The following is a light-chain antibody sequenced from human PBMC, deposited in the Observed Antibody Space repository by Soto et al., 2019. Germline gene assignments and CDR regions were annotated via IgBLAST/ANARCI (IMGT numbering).Light chain of an antibody. CDR3: KHPARLPSP. J-gene: IGKJ1*01. CDR2: RAS. Sequence: DIKWAQARRARSGCTCGWATYSCRNSQSVSSSYLAWYQQKPGQAPRLVIYRASSRATGIPDRFSGSGSGPHSTLTISLVKPADPPVRYWKHPARLPSPFRRGTKVDIK. V-gene: IGKV3-20*01. CDR1: QSVSSSY.